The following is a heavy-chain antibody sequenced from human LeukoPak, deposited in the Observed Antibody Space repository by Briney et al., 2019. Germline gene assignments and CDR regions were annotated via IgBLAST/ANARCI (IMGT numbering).Heavy chain of an antibody. J-gene: IGHJ4*02. CDR2: IYTSGST. CDR1: GGSISSYY. V-gene: IGHV4-4*07. Sequence: PSETLSLTCTVSGGSISSYYWSWIRPPAGKGLEWIGRIYTSGSTNYNPSLKSRVTMSVDTSKNQFSLKLSSVTAADTAVYYCARVYNPERYGHSSSWYYFDYWGQGTLVTVSS. CDR3: ARVYNPERYGHSSSWYYFDY. D-gene: IGHD6-13*01.